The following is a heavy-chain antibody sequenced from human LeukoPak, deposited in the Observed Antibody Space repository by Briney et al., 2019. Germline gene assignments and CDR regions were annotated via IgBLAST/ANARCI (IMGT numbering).Heavy chain of an antibody. CDR2: IYSGGST. D-gene: IGHD1-1*01. V-gene: IGHV3-53*01. CDR3: AREQRAGYSWDYYYGMDV. CDR1: GFTFSSYA. Sequence: GGSLRLSCAASGFTFSSYAMHWVRQAPGKGLEWVSVIYSGGSTYYADSVKGRFTISRDNSKNTLYLQMNSLRAEDTAVYYCAREQRAGYSWDYYYGMDVWGQGTTVTVSS. J-gene: IGHJ6*02.